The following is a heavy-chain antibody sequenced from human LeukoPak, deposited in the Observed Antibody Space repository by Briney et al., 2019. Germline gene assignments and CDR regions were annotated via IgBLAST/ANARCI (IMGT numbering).Heavy chain of an antibody. D-gene: IGHD3-10*01. CDR3: AGDSGGSGSYYKNY. CDR1: GFTVSSNY. V-gene: IGHV3-66*01. CDR2: IYSGGST. Sequence: PGGSLRLSCAASGFTVSSNYMSWVRQAPGKGLEWVSVIYSGGSTYYADSVKGRFTISRDNSKNTLYLQMNSLRAEDTAVYYCAGDSGGSGSYYKNYWGQGTMVTVSS. J-gene: IGHJ4*02.